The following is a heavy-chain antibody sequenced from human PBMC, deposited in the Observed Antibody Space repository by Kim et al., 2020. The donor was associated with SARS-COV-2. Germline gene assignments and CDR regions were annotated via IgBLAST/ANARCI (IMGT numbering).Heavy chain of an antibody. J-gene: IGHJ6*02. CDR2: ISSSSSYI. CDR1: GFTFSSYS. V-gene: IGHV3-21*01. CDR3: AREFGYYDILTGYYSLPPYYYGMDV. D-gene: IGHD3-9*01. Sequence: GGSLRLSCAASGFTFSSYSMNWVRQAPGKGLEWVSSISSSSSYIYYADSVKGRFTISRDNAKNSLYLQMNSLRAEDTAVYYCAREFGYYDILTGYYSLPPYYYGMDVWGQGTTVTVSS.